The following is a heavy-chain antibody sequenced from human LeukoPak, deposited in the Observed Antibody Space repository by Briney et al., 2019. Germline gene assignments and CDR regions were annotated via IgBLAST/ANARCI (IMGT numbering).Heavy chain of an antibody. CDR3: ARGRAGRWPQFFWFDP. V-gene: IGHV4-59*11. CDR1: GVSISSHY. J-gene: IGHJ5*02. CDR2: IYYGGST. D-gene: IGHD5-24*01. Sequence: PSETLSLTCAASGVSISSHYRSWIRQPPGKGLEWIGDIYYGGSTNYNPSLKSRVTISVDTSKNQSSLKLGSVTAADTAVYYCARGRAGRWPQFFWFDPWGQGTLVTVSS.